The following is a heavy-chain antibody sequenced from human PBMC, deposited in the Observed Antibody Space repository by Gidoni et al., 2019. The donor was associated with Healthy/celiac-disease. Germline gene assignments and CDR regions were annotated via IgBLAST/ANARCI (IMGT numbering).Heavy chain of an antibody. CDR2: ISGSGGST. D-gene: IGHD3-22*01. Sequence: EVQLLESGGGLVQPGGSLRLSCAASGFTFSSYAMSWVRQAPGKGLEWVSAISGSGGSTYYADSVKGRFTISRDNSKNTLYLQMNSLRAEDTAVYYCAKIYDSSGYSHGPFDYWGQGTLVTVSS. V-gene: IGHV3-23*01. J-gene: IGHJ4*02. CDR1: GFTFSSYA. CDR3: AKIYDSSGYSHGPFDY.